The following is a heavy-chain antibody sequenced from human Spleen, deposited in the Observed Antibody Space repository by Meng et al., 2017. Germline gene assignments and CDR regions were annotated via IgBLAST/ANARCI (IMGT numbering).Heavy chain of an antibody. J-gene: IGHJ2*01. Sequence: QVQVQGSGPGLVKPSQTLSLTCTVSGGSISSGGHHWSWIRQHPGMGLEYIEDIHYSGSTYYNPSLKSRVTISVDTSKNQFSLKLSSVTAADTAVYYCARDRTYYYGSGDWYFDLWGRGTLVTVSS. CDR2: IHYSGST. V-gene: IGHV4-31*03. D-gene: IGHD3-10*01. CDR3: ARDRTYYYGSGDWYFDL. CDR1: GGSISSGGHH.